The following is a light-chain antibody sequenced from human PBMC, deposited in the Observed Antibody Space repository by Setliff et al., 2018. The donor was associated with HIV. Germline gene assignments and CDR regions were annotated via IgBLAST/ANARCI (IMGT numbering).Light chain of an antibody. Sequence: QPALTQPASVSGSPGQSITISCTGSNSDVGGYNYVSWYQQHPGKAPKLMIYEVSNRPSGVSNRFSGSKSGNTASLTISGLQAEDEADYYCSSYTNTNTGVFGTGTKVTVL. J-gene: IGLJ1*01. CDR3: SSYTNTNTGV. V-gene: IGLV2-14*01. CDR2: EVS. CDR1: NSDVGGYNY.